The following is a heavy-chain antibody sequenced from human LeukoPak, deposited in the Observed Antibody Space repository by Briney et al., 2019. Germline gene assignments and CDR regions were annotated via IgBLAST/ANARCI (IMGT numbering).Heavy chain of an antibody. CDR3: ARVGLGMATTRFDVDY. CDR2: ISSSGSTI. D-gene: IGHD5-24*01. J-gene: IGHJ4*02. V-gene: IGHV3-11*04. CDR1: GFTVSHNY. Sequence: PGGSLRLSCAASGFTVSHNYMNWVRQAPGKGLEWVSYISSSGSTIYYADSVKGRFTISRDNAKNSLYLQMNSLRAEDMAVYYCARVGLGMATTRFDVDYWGQGTLVTVSS.